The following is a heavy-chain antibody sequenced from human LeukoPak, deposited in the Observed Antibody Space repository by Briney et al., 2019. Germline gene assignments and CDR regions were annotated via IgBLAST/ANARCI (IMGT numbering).Heavy chain of an antibody. V-gene: IGHV1-69*13. D-gene: IGHD3-9*01. Sequence: ASVTVSCKASGGTFSSYAISWVRQAPGQGLEWMGGIIPIFGTANYAQKFQGRVTITADESTSTAYMELRSLRSDDTAIYYCARGDDITKWLDPWGQGTLVTVSS. CDR3: ARGDDITKWLDP. J-gene: IGHJ5*02. CDR1: GGTFSSYA. CDR2: IIPIFGTA.